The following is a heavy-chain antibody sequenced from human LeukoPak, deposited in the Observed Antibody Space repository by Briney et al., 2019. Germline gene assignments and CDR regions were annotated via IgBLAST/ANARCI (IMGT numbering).Heavy chain of an antibody. CDR3: ARELIAAAGMGDY. Sequence: ASVKVSCKASGYTFTGYYMHWVRQAPGQGLEWMGWINPNSGGTNYAQKFQGRVTMTRDTPISTAYMELSRLRSDDTAVYYCARELIAAAGMGDYWGQGTLVTVSS. D-gene: IGHD6-13*01. V-gene: IGHV1-2*02. CDR1: GYTFTGYY. CDR2: INPNSGGT. J-gene: IGHJ4*02.